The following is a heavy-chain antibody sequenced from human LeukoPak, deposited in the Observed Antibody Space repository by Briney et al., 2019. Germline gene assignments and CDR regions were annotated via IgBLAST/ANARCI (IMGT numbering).Heavy chain of an antibody. V-gene: IGHV3-23*01. Sequence: GGSLRLSCAASGFTFSSYAMSWVRQPPGKGLEWVSAISGSGGSTYYADSVKGRFTISRDNSKNTLYLQMNSLRAEDTAVYYCAKYTYYDSFRWFDPWGQGTLVTVSS. D-gene: IGHD3-22*01. CDR1: GFTFSSYA. CDR2: ISGSGGST. J-gene: IGHJ5*02. CDR3: AKYTYYDSFRWFDP.